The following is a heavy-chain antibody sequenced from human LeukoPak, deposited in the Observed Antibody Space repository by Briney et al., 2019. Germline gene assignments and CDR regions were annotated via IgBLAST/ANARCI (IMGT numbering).Heavy chain of an antibody. CDR1: GGSISSSSYY. D-gene: IGHD3-10*01. J-gene: IGHJ4*02. CDR3: ARQKVRGVLSR. Sequence: PSETLSLTCTVSGGSISSSSYYWGWIRQPPGKGLEWIGSIYYSGSTYYNPSLKSRVTISVDTSKNQFSLKLSSVTAAHTAVYYCARQKVRGVLSRWGQGTLVTVSS. V-gene: IGHV4-39*01. CDR2: IYYSGST.